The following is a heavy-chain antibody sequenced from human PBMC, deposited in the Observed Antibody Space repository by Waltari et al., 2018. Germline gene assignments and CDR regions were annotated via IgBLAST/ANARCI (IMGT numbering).Heavy chain of an antibody. V-gene: IGHV6-1*01. J-gene: IGHJ4*02. CDR3: TRELVGYFDY. CDR1: GHSVSTENAA. Sequence: QVQLQQSGPGLVKPSQTLSLTCAISGHSVSTENAAWHWIRQSPSRGLEWLGRTYYRAKWYNEYAVSMKSRTTVNPDTSKNQFSLQLNSVTPEDTAVYYCTRELVGYFDYWDQGTLVTVSS. D-gene: IGHD2-15*01. CDR2: TYYRAKWYN.